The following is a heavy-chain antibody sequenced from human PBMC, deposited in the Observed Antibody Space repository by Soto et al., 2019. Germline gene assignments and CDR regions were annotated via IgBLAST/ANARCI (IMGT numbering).Heavy chain of an antibody. CDR1: GYTFTSYA. J-gene: IGHJ4*02. V-gene: IGHV1-3*01. D-gene: IGHD6-19*01. CDR2: IHAGNGNT. CDR3: ARDAGYGSGWYTV. Sequence: ASVKVSCKASGYTFTSYAMHWVRQAPGQRPEWMGWIHAGNGNTKYSQKFQDRVTITRDTSATTAYMELSSLRSEDTAVYYCARDAGYGSGWYTVWGQGTLVTVSS.